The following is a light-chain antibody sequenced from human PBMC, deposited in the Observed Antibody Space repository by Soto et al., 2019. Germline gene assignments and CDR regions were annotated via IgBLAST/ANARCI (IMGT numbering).Light chain of an antibody. CDR1: QSITTW. CDR3: QHYKMYSTWT. Sequence: DIQMTQSPSTVSAYVGDSVTITCRASQSITTWLAWYQQRPGKAPKLLIYDVSSLQSGVPSRFSGSGSGTEFTLTISSLQPDDFATYYCQHYKMYSTWTFGQGTKVAIQ. J-gene: IGKJ1*01. CDR2: DVS. V-gene: IGKV1-5*01.